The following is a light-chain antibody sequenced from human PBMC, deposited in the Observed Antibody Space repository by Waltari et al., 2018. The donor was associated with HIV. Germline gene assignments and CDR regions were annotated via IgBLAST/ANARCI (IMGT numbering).Light chain of an antibody. Sequence: QSALTQHASVSGSPGQSITISCTGTSRDVGGYNLVSWYQQHPGKAPKLMIYEVSKRPSGVSKRFSGSKSGNTASLTISGLQAEDEADYYCCAYAGSTTYVIFGGGTKLTVL. CDR2: EVS. V-gene: IGLV2-23*02. CDR3: CAYAGSTTYVI. J-gene: IGLJ2*01. CDR1: SRDVGGYNL.